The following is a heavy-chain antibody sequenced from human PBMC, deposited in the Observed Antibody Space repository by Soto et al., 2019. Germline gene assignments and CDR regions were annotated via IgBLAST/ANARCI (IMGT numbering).Heavy chain of an antibody. CDR2: IYYSGST. Sequence: SETLSLTCAVSGGSISSGGYYWSWIRQPPGKGLEWIGYIYYSGSTNYNPSLKSRVTISVDTSKNQFSLKLSSVTAADTAVYYCARAPYSYYFDYWGQGTLVTVSS. CDR3: ARAPYSYYFDY. D-gene: IGHD2-15*01. CDR1: GGSISSGGYY. V-gene: IGHV4-61*08. J-gene: IGHJ4*02.